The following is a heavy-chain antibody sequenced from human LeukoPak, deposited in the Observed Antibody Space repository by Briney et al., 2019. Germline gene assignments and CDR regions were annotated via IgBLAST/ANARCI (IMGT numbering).Heavy chain of an antibody. J-gene: IGHJ5*02. V-gene: IGHV4-39*01. Sequence: PSETLSLTCTVSGGSISSSNDYWGWMRQPPGKGLEWIGSIYYSGNTYYYSSLKSRVTISVDTSKNPFSLNLNSVTAADTAVYYCARHAYYDFVTGLFDPWGQGTLVTVSS. CDR1: GGSISSSNDY. CDR3: ARHAYYDFVTGLFDP. D-gene: IGHD3-3*01. CDR2: IYYSGNT.